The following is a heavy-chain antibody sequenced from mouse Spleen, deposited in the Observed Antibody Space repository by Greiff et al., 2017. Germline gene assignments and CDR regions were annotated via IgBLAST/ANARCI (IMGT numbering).Heavy chain of an antibody. CDR3: AKNYYGSSYPDY. V-gene: IGHV5-9-3*01. D-gene: IGHD1-1*01. J-gene: IGHJ2*01. CDR2: ISSGGSYT. Sequence: EVQGVESGGGLVKPGGSLKLSCAASGFTFSSYAMSWVRQTPEKRLEWVATISSGGSYTYYPDSVKGRFTISRDNAKNTLYLQMSSLRSEDTAMYYCAKNYYGSSYPDYWGQGTTLTVSS. CDR1: GFTFSSYA.